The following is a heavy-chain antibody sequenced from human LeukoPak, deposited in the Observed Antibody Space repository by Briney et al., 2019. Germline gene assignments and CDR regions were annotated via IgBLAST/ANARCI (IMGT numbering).Heavy chain of an antibody. CDR1: GFTFYKYS. D-gene: IGHD1-26*01. V-gene: IGHV3-7*01. Sequence: GGSLRLSCAASGFTFYKYSMTWVRQAPGKGLEWVAYMKEDGSEKYYVDSVKGRFTISRDNAKNSLYLQMTSLRAEDTAIYYCARGVYAFDIWGQGTMVTVSS. CDR2: MKEDGSEK. J-gene: IGHJ3*02. CDR3: ARGVYAFDI.